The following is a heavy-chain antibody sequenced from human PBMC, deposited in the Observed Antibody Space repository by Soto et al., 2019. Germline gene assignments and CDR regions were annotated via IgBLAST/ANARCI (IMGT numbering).Heavy chain of an antibody. D-gene: IGHD6-25*01. J-gene: IGHJ3*01. CDR1: RGSISSGTNY. CDR3: ARSAAGGYCEC. CDR2: IYYSVST. Sequence: SETLSLTCTVSRGSISSGTNYWAWIRHPPGKGLEWIANIYYSVSTFYNPSLKSRVTISLDTSKNQFSLKLRSVTAADTAVYYCARSAAGGYCECWGKWKIVIV. V-gene: IGHV4-39*01.